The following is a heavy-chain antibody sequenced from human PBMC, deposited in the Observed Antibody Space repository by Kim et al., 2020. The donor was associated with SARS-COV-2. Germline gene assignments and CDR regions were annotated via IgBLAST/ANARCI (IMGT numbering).Heavy chain of an antibody. V-gene: IGHV4-39*01. Sequence: SETLSLTCTVSGGSISSSSYYWGWIRQPPGKGLEWIGSIYYSGSTYYNPSLKSRVTISVDTSKNQFSLKLSSVTAADTAVYYCASLLLWFGESRGFDYWGQGTRVTVSS. CDR2: IYYSGST. CDR1: GGSISSSSYY. CDR3: ASLLLWFGESRGFDY. J-gene: IGHJ4*02. D-gene: IGHD3-10*01.